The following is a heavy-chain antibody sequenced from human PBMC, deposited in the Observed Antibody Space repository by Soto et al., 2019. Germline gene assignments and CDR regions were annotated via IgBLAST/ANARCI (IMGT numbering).Heavy chain of an antibody. V-gene: IGHV3-30*18. J-gene: IGHJ6*02. CDR2: ISYDGSNK. D-gene: IGHD7-27*01. CDR3: AKDLGEGAMDV. Sequence: QVQLVESGGGVVQPGRSLRLSCAASGFTFSRYGMHWVRQAPGKGLEWVAVISYDGSNKYYADSDSVKGRFTISRDNSKNTLCLQMNSLRAEDTAVYYCAKDLGEGAMDVWGQGTTVTVSS. CDR1: GFTFSRYG.